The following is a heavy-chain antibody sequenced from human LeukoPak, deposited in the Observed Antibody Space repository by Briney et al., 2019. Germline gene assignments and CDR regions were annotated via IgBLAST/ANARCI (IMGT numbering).Heavy chain of an antibody. CDR1: GYSFTGHY. V-gene: IGHV1-18*04. Sequence: ASVTVSCKASGYSFTGHYMHWVRQAPGQGLEWMGWISAYNGNTNYAQKLQGRVTMTTDTSTSTAYMELRSLRSDDTAVYYCARNLYSSSSGYYYYMDVWGKGTTVTVSS. J-gene: IGHJ6*03. CDR3: ARNLYSSSSGYYYYMDV. CDR2: ISAYNGNT. D-gene: IGHD6-6*01.